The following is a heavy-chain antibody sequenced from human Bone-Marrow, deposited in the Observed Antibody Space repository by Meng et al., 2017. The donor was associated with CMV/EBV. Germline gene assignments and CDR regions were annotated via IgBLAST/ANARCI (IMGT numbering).Heavy chain of an antibody. V-gene: IGHV4-39*01. D-gene: IGHD6-13*01. CDR3: ARLSLYWGGSWYVF. J-gene: IGHJ4*02. CDR1: GGSISSSSYY. CDR2: IYYSGST. Sequence: SETLSLTCTVSGGSISSSSYYWGWIRQPPGKGLEWIGSIYYSGSTYYNPSLKSRVTISVDTSKNQFSLKLSSVTAADTAVYYCARLSLYWGGSWYVFWGQGTLVTVSS.